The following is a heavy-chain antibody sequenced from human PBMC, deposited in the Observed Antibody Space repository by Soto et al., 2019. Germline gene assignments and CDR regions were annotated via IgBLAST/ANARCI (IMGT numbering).Heavy chain of an antibody. Sequence: GGSLRLSCAASGFTFSSYSMNWVRQAPGKGLEWVSSISSSSSYIYYADSVKGRFTISRDNAKNSLYLQMNSLRAEDTAVYYCARDKYYYDSSGSDGYYYYGMDVWGQGTTVTVSS. CDR2: ISSSSSYI. CDR1: GFTFSSYS. D-gene: IGHD3-22*01. CDR3: ARDKYYYDSSGSDGYYYYGMDV. V-gene: IGHV3-21*01. J-gene: IGHJ6*02.